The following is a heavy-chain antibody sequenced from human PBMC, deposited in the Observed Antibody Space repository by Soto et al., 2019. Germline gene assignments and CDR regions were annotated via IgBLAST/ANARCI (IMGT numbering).Heavy chain of an antibody. CDR3: ARDYYGSGSYSYYYYGMDV. CDR2: IRYDGSNK. CDR1: GFTFSSYG. J-gene: IGHJ6*02. D-gene: IGHD3-10*01. Sequence: GGSLRLSCAASGFTFSSYGMHWVRQAPGKGLEWVAVIRYDGSNKYYADSVKGRFTISRDNSKNTLYLQMNSLRAEDTAVYYCARDYYGSGSYSYYYYGMDVWGQGTTVTVSS. V-gene: IGHV3-33*01.